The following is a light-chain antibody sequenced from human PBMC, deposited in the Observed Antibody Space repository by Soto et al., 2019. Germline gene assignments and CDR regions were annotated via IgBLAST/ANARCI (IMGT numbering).Light chain of an antibody. CDR1: QSVSSY. Sequence: EIVLTQSPATLSLSPGERATLSCRASQSVSSYLAWYQQKPGQAPRLLIYDASNRATGIPARFSGSGSGTDFTVTISSLEPEDFAVYYCQQRSNWLTFGGGTKVVIK. CDR3: QQRSNWLT. CDR2: DAS. J-gene: IGKJ4*01. V-gene: IGKV3-11*01.